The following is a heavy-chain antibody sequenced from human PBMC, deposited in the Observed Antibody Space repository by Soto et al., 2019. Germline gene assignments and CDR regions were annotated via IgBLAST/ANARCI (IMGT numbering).Heavy chain of an antibody. V-gene: IGHV3-23*01. CDR3: FCVDWEY. CDR1: GFSFNNNA. Sequence: EVQLLESGGGLVQPGGSLRLSCAASGFSFNNNAMSWVRLSPGKGPEWVSGISDSGTSTYYADSVKGRFTISRDNSKSTLSLQMNNLRVEDTALYYCFCVDWEYWGQGTLVIVSS. CDR2: ISDSGTST. J-gene: IGHJ4*02. D-gene: IGHD1-26*01.